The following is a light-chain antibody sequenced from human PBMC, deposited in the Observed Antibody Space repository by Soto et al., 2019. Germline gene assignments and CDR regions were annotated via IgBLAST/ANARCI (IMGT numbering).Light chain of an antibody. J-gene: IGKJ1*01. CDR1: ESISYW. CDR2: DAS. CDR3: QQYNSFWT. Sequence: DIPLTQSPSTLTASVGGRVTIGCRASESISYWLAWYQQKPGKAPKLLIYDASSLESGVPSRFSGSGSGTEFTLTISSLQPDDFATYYCQQYNSFWTFGQGTKVEIK. V-gene: IGKV1-5*01.